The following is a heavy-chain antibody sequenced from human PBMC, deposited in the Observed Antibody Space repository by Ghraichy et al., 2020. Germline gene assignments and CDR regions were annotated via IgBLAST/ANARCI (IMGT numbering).Heavy chain of an antibody. CDR2: INYSGNT. CDR1: GGSTSSSNYY. Sequence: SETLSLTCTVSGGSTSSSNYYWGWVRQPPGKGLEWIAIINYSGNTYYNPSLKSRVTISVDTSKNQFSLKLSSVTAANTAVYYSATYSGARGGQEYWGQGTLVTVSS. CDR3: ATYSGARGGQEY. J-gene: IGHJ4*02. V-gene: IGHV4-39*01. D-gene: IGHD1-26*01.